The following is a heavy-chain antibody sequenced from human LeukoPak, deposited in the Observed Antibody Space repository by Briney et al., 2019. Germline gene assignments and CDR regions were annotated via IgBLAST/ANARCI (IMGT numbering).Heavy chain of an antibody. CDR3: ARRWELRSSDAFDI. CDR2: INHSGST. CDR1: GGSISSYY. D-gene: IGHD1-26*01. Sequence: SETLSLTCTVSGGSISSYYWSWIRQPPGKGLEWIGEINHSGSTNYNPSLKSRVAISVDTSKNQFSLKLSSVTAADTAVYYCARRWELRSSDAFDIWGQGTMVTVSS. V-gene: IGHV4-34*01. J-gene: IGHJ3*02.